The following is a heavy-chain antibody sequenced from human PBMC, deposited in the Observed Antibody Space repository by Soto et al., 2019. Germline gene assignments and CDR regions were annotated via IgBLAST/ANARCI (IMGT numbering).Heavy chain of an antibody. CDR3: ARYYRGSGRYFFDY. V-gene: IGHV3-23*01. Sequence: GSLRLSCAASGFTFSSYAMSWVRQAPGKGLEWVSAISGSGGSTYYADSVEGRFTISRDNTKDSLYLQMNSLRGEDTAIYYCARYYRGSGRYFFDYWGQGTPVTVSS. CDR2: ISGSGGST. D-gene: IGHD6-19*01. J-gene: IGHJ4*02. CDR1: GFTFSSYA.